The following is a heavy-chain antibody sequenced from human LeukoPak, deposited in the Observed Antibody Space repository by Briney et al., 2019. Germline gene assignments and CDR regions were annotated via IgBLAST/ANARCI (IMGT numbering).Heavy chain of an antibody. CDR3: ARDTGNNWFDP. V-gene: IGHV1-2*02. CDR1: GYTFTCCY. CDR2: INPNSGGT. J-gene: IGHJ5*02. D-gene: IGHD3-10*01. Sequence: GASVKVSRKASGYTFTCCYMHWVRQAHGQGLEWVGWINPNSGGTNYAHKFQGRVTMTGDTSISTAYMELSRLRSDDTAVYSCARDTGNNWFDPWGQGTLVTVSS.